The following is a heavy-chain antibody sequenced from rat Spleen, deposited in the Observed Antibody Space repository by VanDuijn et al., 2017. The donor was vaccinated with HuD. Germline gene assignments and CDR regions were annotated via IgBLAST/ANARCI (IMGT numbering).Heavy chain of an antibody. Sequence: VQLKESGPGLVKPSETLSLTCTVSGFSLTSYHVSWVRQAPTKGLEWVATISSGGGGTYYPDSVKGRFTISRDNAKSILYLQMDSLRSEDTASYYCARHGYTRYYFDYWGQGVMVTVSS. V-gene: IGHV5-25*01. D-gene: IGHD1-9*01. J-gene: IGHJ2*01. CDR2: ISSGGGGT. CDR3: ARHGYTRYYFDY. CDR1: GFSLTSYH.